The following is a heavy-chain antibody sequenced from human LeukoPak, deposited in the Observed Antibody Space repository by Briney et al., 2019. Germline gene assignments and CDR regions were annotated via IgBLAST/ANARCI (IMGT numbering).Heavy chain of an antibody. D-gene: IGHD6-13*01. V-gene: IGHV3-48*03. CDR1: GFTLSSYE. CDR3: AREIAGSGPAFDI. CDR2: ISSSGSTK. J-gene: IGHJ3*02. Sequence: GVSLRLSCAASGFTLSSYEMNWVRQAPGKGLEWVSYISSSGSTKYYTDSVRGRFTISRDNAKNSLSLQMNSLRAEDTAVYYCAREIAGSGPAFDIWGQGTMVTVSS.